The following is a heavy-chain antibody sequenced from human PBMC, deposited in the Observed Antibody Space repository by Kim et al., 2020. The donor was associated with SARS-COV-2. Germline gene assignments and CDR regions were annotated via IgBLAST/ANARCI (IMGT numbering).Heavy chain of an antibody. V-gene: IGHV4-59*01. CDR1: GGSISNYY. CDR3: ARGFWSGRYYYDYMYV. D-gene: IGHD3-3*01. Sequence: SETLSLTCTVSGGSISNYYWSWIRPPPGKGLEWIGSIYYSGSTNYNPSLKSRVTISVDTPKNQLSLKLSSVTAADTAVYYCARGFWSGRYYYDYMYVWG. J-gene: IGHJ6*03. CDR2: IYYSGST.